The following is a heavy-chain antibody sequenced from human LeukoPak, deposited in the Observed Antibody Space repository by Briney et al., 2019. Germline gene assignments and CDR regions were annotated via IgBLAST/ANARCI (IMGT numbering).Heavy chain of an antibody. V-gene: IGHV3-11*01. D-gene: IGHD3-3*01. CDR3: ARAPFYYGLWSGHFDY. J-gene: IGHJ4*02. CDR2: ISPSATSI. Sequence: GGSLRLSCAASGFTFSDYYMSWIRQAPGNGLQLLSFISPSATSIHYADSVRGRFTISRDNGKNSLDLQMNSLRAEDTAVYFCARAPFYYGLWSGHFDYWGQGSLVTVSS. CDR1: GFTFSDYY.